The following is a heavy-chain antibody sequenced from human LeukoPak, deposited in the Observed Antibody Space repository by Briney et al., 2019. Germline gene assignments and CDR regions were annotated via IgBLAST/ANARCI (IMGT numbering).Heavy chain of an antibody. J-gene: IGHJ4*02. V-gene: IGHV4-30-4*08. D-gene: IGHD4-17*01. CDR2: IYYSGST. CDR1: GGSISSGDYY. CDR3: ARGGITVTTHFDY. Sequence: PSQTLSLTCTVSGGSISSGDYYWSWIPQPPGKGLEWIGYIYYSGSTYYNPSLKSRVTISVDTSKNQFSLKLSSVTAADTAVYYCARGGITVTTHFDYWGQGTLVTVSS.